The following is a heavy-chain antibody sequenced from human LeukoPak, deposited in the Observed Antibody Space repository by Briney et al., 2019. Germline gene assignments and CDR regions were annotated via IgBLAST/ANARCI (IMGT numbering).Heavy chain of an antibody. CDR1: GGSISSGGYS. J-gene: IGHJ5*02. D-gene: IGHD3-10*01. Sequence: SETLSLTCAVSGGSISSGGYSWSWIRQPPGKGLEWIGYIYHSGGTYYNPSLKSRVTISVDRSKNQFSLKLSSVTAADTAVYYCARGYGSGSYYNLNWFDPWGQGTLVTVSS. CDR2: IYHSGGT. V-gene: IGHV4-30-2*01. CDR3: ARGYGSGSYYNLNWFDP.